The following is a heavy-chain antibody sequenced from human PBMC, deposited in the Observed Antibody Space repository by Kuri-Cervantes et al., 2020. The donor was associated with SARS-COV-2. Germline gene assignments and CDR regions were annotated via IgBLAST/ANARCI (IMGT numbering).Heavy chain of an antibody. CDR2: ISSSSSTI. CDR3: AREGVTGTTYYYYYGMDV. CDR1: GFTFSRTD. D-gene: IGHD1-7*01. V-gene: IGHV3-48*02. J-gene: IGHJ6*02. Sequence: GESLKISCVASGFTFSRTDMHWVRQAPGKGLEWVSYISSSSSTIYYADSVKGRFTISRDNAKNSLYLQMNSLRDEDTAVYYCAREGVTGTTYYYYYGMDVWGQGTTVTVSS.